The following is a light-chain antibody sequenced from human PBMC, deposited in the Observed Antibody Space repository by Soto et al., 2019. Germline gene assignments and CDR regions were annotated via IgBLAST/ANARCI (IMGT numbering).Light chain of an antibody. J-gene: IGKJ3*01. V-gene: IGKV1-12*01. Sequence: DIQMTQSPSSVSASVGDRVTITCRASQGVRDWVAWYQQKPGKAPKLLFSTTSTLEDGVPSRFSGSASGTEFTLTISNLQPEDFATYYCQQSHSREPSTFGPGTKVAVK. CDR1: QGVRDW. CDR3: QQSHSREPST. CDR2: TTS.